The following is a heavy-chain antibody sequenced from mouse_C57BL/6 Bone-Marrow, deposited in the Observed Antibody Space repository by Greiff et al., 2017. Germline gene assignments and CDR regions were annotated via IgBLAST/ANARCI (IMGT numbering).Heavy chain of an antibody. J-gene: IGHJ4*01. CDR3: ATVYGYYYAMDY. D-gene: IGHD1-1*02. CDR1: GYTFTSYG. V-gene: IGHV1-58*01. Sequence: EVKVVESGAELVRPGSSVKMSCKTSGYTFTSYGINWVKQRPGQGLEWIGYIYIGNGYTEYNEKFKGKATLTSDTSSSTAYMQLSSLTSEDSAIYFCATVYGYYYAMDYWGQGTSVTVSS. CDR2: IYIGNGYT.